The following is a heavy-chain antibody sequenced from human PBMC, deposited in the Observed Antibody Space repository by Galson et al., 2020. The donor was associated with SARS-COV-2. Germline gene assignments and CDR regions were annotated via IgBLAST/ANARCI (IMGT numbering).Heavy chain of an antibody. CDR2: IYYSGST. CDR1: GGSISSSSYY. CDR3: ARELRYCSSTSCYMYPYYYYYGMDV. Sequence: SETLSLTCTVSGGSISSSSYYWGWIRQPPGKGLEWIGSIYYSGSTYYNPSLKSRVTISVDTSKNQFSLKLSSVTAADTAVYYCARELRYCSSTSCYMYPYYYYYGMDVWGQGTTVTVSS. V-gene: IGHV4-39*07. J-gene: IGHJ6*02. D-gene: IGHD2-2*02.